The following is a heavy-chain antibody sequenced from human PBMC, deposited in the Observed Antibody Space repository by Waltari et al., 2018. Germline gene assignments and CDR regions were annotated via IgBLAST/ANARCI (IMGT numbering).Heavy chain of an antibody. Sequence: QVQLQESGPGLVKPSETLSLTCTVSGGSISSYYWSWVRQPAGKGLEWIGRIYASGSTHNNPSLRRRVTMSVDTSKNHFSLRLTSVTAADTAVYYCARDRCNSTSCLSRGAFDIWGQGTMVTVSS. D-gene: IGHD2-2*01. V-gene: IGHV4-4*07. J-gene: IGHJ3*02. CDR1: GGSISSYY. CDR2: IYASGST. CDR3: ARDRCNSTSCLSRGAFDI.